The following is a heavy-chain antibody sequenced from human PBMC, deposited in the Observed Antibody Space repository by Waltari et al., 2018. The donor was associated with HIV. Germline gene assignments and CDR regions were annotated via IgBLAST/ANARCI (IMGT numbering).Heavy chain of an antibody. J-gene: IGHJ6*02. CDR3: ARRNLGTVTPYYYGMDV. CDR1: GGSISSSTW. V-gene: IGHV4-4*02. D-gene: IGHD4-17*01. Sequence: QVQLQESGPGLVTPSGTLSLTCAVSGGSISSSTWWSWVRQPPGKGLEWIGEIYHSGSTNYNPSLKSRVTISVDKSKNQFSLKLSSVTAADTAVYYCARRNLGTVTPYYYGMDVWGQGTTVTVSS. CDR2: IYHSGST.